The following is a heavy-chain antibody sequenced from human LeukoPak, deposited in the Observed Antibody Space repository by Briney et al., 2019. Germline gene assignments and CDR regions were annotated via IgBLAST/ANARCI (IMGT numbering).Heavy chain of an antibody. D-gene: IGHD3-22*01. J-gene: IGHJ5*02. CDR3: AHTDSYYFDSGMVS. CDR2: ISGGSGYI. Sequence: KPGGSLRLSCAASGFTFSSYSMNWVRQAPGRGLEWVSSISGGSGYIYYADSLKGRFTISRENSKNTLYLQMNSLRAEDTAVYYCAHTDSYYFDSGMVSWGQGALVTVSS. V-gene: IGHV3-21*04. CDR1: GFTFSSYS.